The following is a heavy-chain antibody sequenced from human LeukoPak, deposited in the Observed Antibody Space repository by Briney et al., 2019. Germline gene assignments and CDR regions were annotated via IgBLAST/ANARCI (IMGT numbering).Heavy chain of an antibody. J-gene: IGHJ4*02. V-gene: IGHV4-4*07. CDR3: ARSGFRGYGYGPPDY. CDR2: IYTSGST. CDR1: GGSISSHY. Sequence: SETLSLTCTVSGGSISSHYWSWLRQPAGKGLEWIGRIYTSGSTNYNPSLKSRVTISVDTSKNQFSLKLSSVTAADTAVYYCARSGFRGYGYGPPDYWGQGTLVTVSS. D-gene: IGHD5-18*01.